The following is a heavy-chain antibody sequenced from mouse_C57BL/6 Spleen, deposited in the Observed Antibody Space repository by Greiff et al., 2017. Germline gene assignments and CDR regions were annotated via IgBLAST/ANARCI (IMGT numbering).Heavy chain of an antibody. J-gene: IGHJ4*01. D-gene: IGHD2-4*01. CDR1: GYTFTDYY. Sequence: EVQLQQSGPELVKPGASVKISCKASGYTFTDYYMNWVKQSHGKSLEWIGDINPNNGGTSYNQKFKGKATLTVDKSSSTAYMELRSLTSEDSAVYYCARGRIDYDGDYYAMDYWGQGTSVTVSS. V-gene: IGHV1-26*01. CDR2: INPNNGGT. CDR3: ARGRIDYDGDYYAMDY.